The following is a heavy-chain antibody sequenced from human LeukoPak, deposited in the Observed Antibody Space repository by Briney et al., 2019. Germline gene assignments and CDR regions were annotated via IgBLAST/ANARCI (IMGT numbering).Heavy chain of an antibody. CDR1: GGTFSSYA. V-gene: IGHV1-69*04. J-gene: IGHJ4*02. CDR2: IIPILGIA. CDR3: ASLSSVTTGYSYDY. D-gene: IGHD4-17*01. Sequence: ASVKVSCKASGGTFSSYAISWVRQAPGQGLEWMGRIIPILGIANYAQKFQGRVTITTDESTSTAYMELSSLRSEDTAVYYCASLSSVTTGYSYDYWGQGTLVTVSS.